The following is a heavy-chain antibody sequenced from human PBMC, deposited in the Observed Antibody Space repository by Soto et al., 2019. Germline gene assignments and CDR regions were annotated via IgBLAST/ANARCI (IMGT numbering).Heavy chain of an antibody. J-gene: IGHJ4*02. V-gene: IGHV4-34*01. D-gene: IGHD3-3*01. CDR3: ARRASGTIDY. Sequence: QVKLQQWGAGLLKPSETLSLTCAVYGGSFSGYYWSWIRQPPGKGLEWIGEINHSGSTNYNPSLKSRVTISVDTSKNQFSLKLSSVTAADTAVYYCARRASGTIDYWGQGTLVTVSS. CDR2: INHSGST. CDR1: GGSFSGYY.